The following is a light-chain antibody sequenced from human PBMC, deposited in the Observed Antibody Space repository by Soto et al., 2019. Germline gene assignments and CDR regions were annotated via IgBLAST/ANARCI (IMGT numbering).Light chain of an antibody. V-gene: IGLV2-14*01. CDR3: SSYSSSSTLFV. CDR2: EVS. Sequence: HSVMAQPSSVSGSPVQSITISCTGTSSDVGAYKYVSWYQQHPGKAPKVMIYEVSNRPSGVSNRFSGSKSGNTASLTISGLQAEDEADYLCSSYSSSSTLFVFGTGTKATVL. J-gene: IGLJ1*01. CDR1: SSDVGAYKY.